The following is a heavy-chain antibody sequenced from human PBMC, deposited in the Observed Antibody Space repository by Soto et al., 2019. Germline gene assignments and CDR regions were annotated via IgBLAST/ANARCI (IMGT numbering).Heavy chain of an antibody. J-gene: IGHJ4*02. Sequence: QVQLVQSGAEVKKPGSSVKVSCKASGGTFSSYAISWVRQAPEQGLEWMGGIIPIFGTANYAQKFQGRVTITADKSTSTAYMELSSLRSEDSAVYYCARDTSDGDYAGYWGQGTLVTVSS. V-gene: IGHV1-69*06. D-gene: IGHD4-17*01. CDR2: IIPIFGTA. CDR3: ARDTSDGDYAGY. CDR1: GGTFSSYA.